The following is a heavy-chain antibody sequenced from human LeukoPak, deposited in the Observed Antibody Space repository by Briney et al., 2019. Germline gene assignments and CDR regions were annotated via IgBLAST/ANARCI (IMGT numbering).Heavy chain of an antibody. J-gene: IGHJ4*02. CDR3: ARGRPDIVVVPAAALDY. V-gene: IGHV1-2*02. D-gene: IGHD2-2*01. CDR2: INPNSGGT. CDR1: GYTFTGYY. Sequence: VASVKVSCKASGYTFTGYYMHWVRQAPGQGLEWMGWINPNSGGTNYAQKFQGGVTMTRDTSISTAYMELSRLRSDDTAVYYCARGRPDIVVVPAAALDYWGQGTLVTVSS.